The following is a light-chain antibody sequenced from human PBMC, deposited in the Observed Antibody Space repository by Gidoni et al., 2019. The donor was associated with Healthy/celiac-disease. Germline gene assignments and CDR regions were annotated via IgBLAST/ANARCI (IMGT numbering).Light chain of an antibody. CDR3: QQYDNLLFT. Sequence: DIQMTQSPSSLSASVGDRVTITCQASQDISNYLNWYQQKPGKAPKFLFYDASNLETGVPSRFSGSGSGTDFTFTINSLQPEDIATYYCQQYDNLLFTFGPGTKVDIK. CDR2: DAS. J-gene: IGKJ3*01. CDR1: QDISNY. V-gene: IGKV1-33*01.